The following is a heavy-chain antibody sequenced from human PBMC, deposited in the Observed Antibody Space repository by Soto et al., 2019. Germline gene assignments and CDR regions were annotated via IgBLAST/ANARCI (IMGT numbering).Heavy chain of an antibody. J-gene: IGHJ4*02. CDR3: ARDEALGAELSFDD. V-gene: IGHV1-18*04. CDR2: ISAYNGNT. Sequence: QVQLVQSGAEVKKPGASVKVACKASGYTFTSYGISWVRQAPGQGLEWMGWISAYNGNTNYAQKLQGRVTSTTDTSTGQAYMELRSASSDDTAVYYCARDEALGAELSFDDWGQGTLVTVCS. D-gene: IGHD1-26*01. CDR1: GYTFTSYG.